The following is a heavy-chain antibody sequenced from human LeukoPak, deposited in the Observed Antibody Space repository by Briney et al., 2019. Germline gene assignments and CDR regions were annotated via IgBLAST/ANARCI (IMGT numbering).Heavy chain of an antibody. J-gene: IGHJ4*02. CDR3: VTETTEGAKDY. Sequence: GSLRLSCAASGFTFSNRYMGWVRQAPGKGLAWVSYISSSSHYTNYEASVRGRFIISRDNARDSVYLQMNSLRVEDTAIYYCVTETTEGAKDYWGQGTLVTVSS. CDR2: ISSSSHYT. V-gene: IGHV3-11*05. D-gene: IGHD1-14*01. CDR1: GFTFSNRY.